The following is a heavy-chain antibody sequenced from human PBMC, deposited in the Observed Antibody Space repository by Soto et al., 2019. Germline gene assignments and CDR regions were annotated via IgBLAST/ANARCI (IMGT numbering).Heavy chain of an antibody. J-gene: IGHJ5*02. D-gene: IGHD2-15*01. Sequence: ASVKVSCKASGGTFSSYAISWVRQAPGQGLEWMGGIIPIFGTANYAQKFQGRVTITADESTSTAYMELSSLRSEDTAVYYCARDGVEYCSGGSCYNWFDLWGQGTLVTVSS. V-gene: IGHV1-69*13. CDR1: GGTFSSYA. CDR3: ARDGVEYCSGGSCYNWFDL. CDR2: IIPIFGTA.